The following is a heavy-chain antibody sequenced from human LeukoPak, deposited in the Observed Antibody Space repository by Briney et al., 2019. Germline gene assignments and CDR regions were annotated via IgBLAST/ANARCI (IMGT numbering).Heavy chain of an antibody. CDR1: GYSISSGYY. CDR2: IYHSGST. J-gene: IGHJ4*02. CDR3: ARGGVYYYDSSGYEYYFDY. Sequence: PSQTLSLTCTVSGYSISSGYYWGWIRQPPGKGLEWIGSIYHSGSTYYNPSLKSRVTISVDTSKNQFSLKLSSVTAADTAVYYCARGGVYYYDSSGYEYYFDYWGQGTLVTVSS. D-gene: IGHD3-22*01. V-gene: IGHV4-38-2*02.